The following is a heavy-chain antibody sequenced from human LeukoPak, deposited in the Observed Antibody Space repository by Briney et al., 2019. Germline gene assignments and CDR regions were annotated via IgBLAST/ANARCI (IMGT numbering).Heavy chain of an antibody. CDR3: ARKIAVAGEDNDAFDI. D-gene: IGHD6-19*01. CDR1: GFTSSSYS. CDR2: ISSSSSYI. V-gene: IGHV3-21*01. Sequence: GGSLRLSCAASGFTSSSYSMNWVRQAPGKGLEWVSSISSSSSYIYYADSVKGRFTISRDNAKNSLYLQMNSLRAEDTAVYYCARKIAVAGEDNDAFDIWGQGTMVTVSS. J-gene: IGHJ3*02.